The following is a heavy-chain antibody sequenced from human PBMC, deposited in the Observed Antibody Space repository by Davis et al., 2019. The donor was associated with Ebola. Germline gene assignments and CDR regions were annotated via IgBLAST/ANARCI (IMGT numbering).Heavy chain of an antibody. CDR2: IKQDGSEK. Sequence: PGSLLKISCAASGFTFSSYWMSWVRQAPGKGLEWVANIKQDGSEKYYVDSVKGRFAISRDNAKNSLYLQMNSLRAEDTAVYYCARYCSGGSCYRDYWGQGTLVTVSS. V-gene: IGHV3-7*01. D-gene: IGHD2-15*01. CDR3: ARYCSGGSCYRDY. J-gene: IGHJ4*02. CDR1: GFTFSSYW.